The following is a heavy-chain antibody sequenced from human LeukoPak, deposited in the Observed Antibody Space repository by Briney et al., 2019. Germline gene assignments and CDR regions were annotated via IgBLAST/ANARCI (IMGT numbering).Heavy chain of an antibody. CDR2: IYHSGTT. J-gene: IGHJ3*02. CDR1: GYSISSGYY. D-gene: IGHD3-9*01. Sequence: SETLSLTCTVSGYSISSGYYWGWIRQPPGKGLEWIGSIYHSGTTYYNPSLKSRVTISVDTSKNQFSLKLSSVTAADTAVYYCAREEVLRYFDWLSEAHDAFDIWGQGTMVTVSS. V-gene: IGHV4-38-2*02. CDR3: AREEVLRYFDWLSEAHDAFDI.